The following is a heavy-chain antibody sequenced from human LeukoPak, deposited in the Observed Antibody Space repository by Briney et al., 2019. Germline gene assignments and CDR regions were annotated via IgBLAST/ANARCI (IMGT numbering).Heavy chain of an antibody. D-gene: IGHD6-19*01. CDR2: IYTSGTT. CDR3: ARRRGGQWLAPGAFDI. Sequence: PSQTLSLTCTVSGGSVRRGNYYWTWIRQPAGSGLEWIGRIYTSGTTDYNPSLRTRVTISVDASRNQFSLNLGSVTAADTAVYYCARRRGGQWLAPGAFDIWGQGTMVTVSS. J-gene: IGHJ3*02. V-gene: IGHV4-61*02. CDR1: GGSVRRGNYY.